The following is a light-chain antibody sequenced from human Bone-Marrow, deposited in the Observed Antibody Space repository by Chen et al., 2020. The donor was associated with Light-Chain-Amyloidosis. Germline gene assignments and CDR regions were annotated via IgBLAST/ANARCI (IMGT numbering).Light chain of an antibody. V-gene: IGLV2-14*01. CDR3: SSYTSSVSYV. CDR1: SSDVGGDNH. J-gene: IGLJ1*01. Sequence: QSALPQPAALSGSPGQSTTISSTGTSSDVGGDNHVSWYQHHPGKAPKLMIYEVTNRPSGISNRFSGSKSDNTASLSISGLQAEDEADYYCSSYTSSVSYVFGSGTRVTVL. CDR2: EVT.